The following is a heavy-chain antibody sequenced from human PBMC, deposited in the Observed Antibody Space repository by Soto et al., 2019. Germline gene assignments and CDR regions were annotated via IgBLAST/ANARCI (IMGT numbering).Heavy chain of an antibody. CDR2: ISYDGSNK. D-gene: IGHD3-22*01. V-gene: IGHV3-30*03. CDR1: EITFRSRA. Sequence: PGGSLRLSCVASEITFRSRAMSWVRQAPGEGLEWVAVISYDGSNKYYADSVKGRFTISRDNSKNTLYLQMNSLRAEDTAVYYCARDPVGGYYDSSGYSHHSTDYYGMDVWGQGTTVTVSS. CDR3: ARDPVGGYYDSSGYSHHSTDYYGMDV. J-gene: IGHJ6*02.